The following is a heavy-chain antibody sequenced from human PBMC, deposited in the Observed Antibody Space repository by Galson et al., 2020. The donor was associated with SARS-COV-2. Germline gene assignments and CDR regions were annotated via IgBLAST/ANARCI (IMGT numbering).Heavy chain of an antibody. CDR1: GFSFSNYA. Sequence: GESLKISCAASGFSFSNYAMHWVRPAPGKGLEWVPIISFDGSNKHYAASVRGRFTISRDNSKNTVYLQMNSLRIEDTAVYYCARDMEQKPITPSDYWGQGTLVTVSS. D-gene: IGHD6-13*01. CDR2: ISFDGSNK. CDR3: ARDMEQKPITPSDY. J-gene: IGHJ4*02. V-gene: IGHV3-30*04.